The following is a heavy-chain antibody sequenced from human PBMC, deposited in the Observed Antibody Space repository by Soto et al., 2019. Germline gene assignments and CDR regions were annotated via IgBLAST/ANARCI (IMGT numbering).Heavy chain of an antibody. D-gene: IGHD6-6*01. V-gene: IGHV3-7*01. J-gene: IGHJ4*02. CDR1: WFTISSYL. CDR3: ARDLVPDLPRGPFDY. Sequence: GGSLRVACEAFWFTISSYLRGWVRQGPRKGLEWVDKIKQDGSEKYYVDSLKGRFTISRDNAKNSLYLQMNSLRAEDTAVFSCARDLVPDLPRGPFDYWGQGTLLT. CDR2: IKQDGSEK.